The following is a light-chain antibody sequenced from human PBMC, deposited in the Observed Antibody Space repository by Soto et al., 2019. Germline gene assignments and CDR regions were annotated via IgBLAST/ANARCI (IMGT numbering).Light chain of an antibody. V-gene: IGLV2-8*01. Sequence: QSVLTQPPSASGSPGQSVTISCTGTSSDVGAYNHVSWYQHHPGKVPKLMIYEVSKRPSGVPDRFSGSKSGNTASLTVSGLQAEDEADYYCSSYADSNNVLFGGGTKLTVL. J-gene: IGLJ2*01. CDR2: EVS. CDR1: SSDVGAYNH. CDR3: SSYADSNNVL.